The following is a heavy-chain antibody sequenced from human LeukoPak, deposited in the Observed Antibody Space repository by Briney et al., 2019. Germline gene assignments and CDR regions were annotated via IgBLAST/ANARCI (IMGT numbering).Heavy chain of an antibody. V-gene: IGHV1-2*02. Sequence: ASVKVSCKASGYTFTGYYMHWVRQAPGQGLEWMGWINPNSGGTNYAQKFQGRVTMTRDTSISTAYMELSRLRSDDTAVYYCARVPNGGYDPFDYWGQGTLVTVSS. J-gene: IGHJ4*02. CDR3: ARVPNGGYDPFDY. CDR2: INPNSGGT. D-gene: IGHD5-12*01. CDR1: GYTFTGYY.